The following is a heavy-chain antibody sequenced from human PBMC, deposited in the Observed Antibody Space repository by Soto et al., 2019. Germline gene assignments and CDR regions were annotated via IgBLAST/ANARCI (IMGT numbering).Heavy chain of an antibody. Sequence: ASVTVSCKASGYTFTSYDINWVRQATGQGLEWMGWMNPNSGNTGYAQKFQGRVTMTRNTSISTAYMELSSLRSEDTAVYYCARRKWLSRTDFDYWGQGTLVTVSS. J-gene: IGHJ4*02. CDR1: GYTFTSYD. V-gene: IGHV1-8*01. CDR3: ARRKWLSRTDFDY. D-gene: IGHD3-22*01. CDR2: MNPNSGNT.